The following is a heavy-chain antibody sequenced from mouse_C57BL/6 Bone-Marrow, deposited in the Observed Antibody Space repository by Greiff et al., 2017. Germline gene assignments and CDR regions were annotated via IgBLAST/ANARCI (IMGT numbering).Heavy chain of an antibody. V-gene: IGHV5-6*02. Sequence: EVKLEESGGDLVKPGGSLKLSCAASGFTFSSYGMSWVRQTPDKRLEWVATISSGGSYTYYPDSVKGRFTIARDNAKNTLYLQMGSLKSEDTAMYYCARRGYWGQGTTRTVSS. CDR1: GFTFSSYG. CDR2: ISSGGSYT. CDR3: ARRGY. J-gene: IGHJ2*01.